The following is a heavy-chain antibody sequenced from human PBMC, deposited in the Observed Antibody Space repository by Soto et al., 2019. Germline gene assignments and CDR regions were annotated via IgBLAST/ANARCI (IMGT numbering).Heavy chain of an antibody. CDR3: ARIGYTFHI. CDR1: GFSLSDHG. D-gene: IGHD5-18*01. V-gene: IGHV3-7*01. Sequence: PGGSLRLSCAASGFSLSDHGMCWVRQAPGKGLEWVTNINEDGSGKYYVDSVKGRFSISRDNTKNSLYLQMNSLRAEDTAVYYCARIGYTFHIWGQGTVVTVSS. J-gene: IGHJ3*02. CDR2: INEDGSGK.